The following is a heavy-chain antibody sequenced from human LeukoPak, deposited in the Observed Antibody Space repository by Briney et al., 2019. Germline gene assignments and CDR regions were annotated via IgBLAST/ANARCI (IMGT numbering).Heavy chain of an antibody. CDR1: GYTFTNHA. CDR3: ARPGASSPGNWFAS. J-gene: IGHJ5*01. D-gene: IGHD6-13*01. CDR2: INTADGNT. V-gene: IGHV1-3*04. Sequence: ASVKVSCKASGYTFTNHAMHWVRQAPGQGLEWMRWINTADGNTKYSQKFQGRVTITRDTSASIVYLELTSLRSEDTAVYYCARPGASSPGNWFASWGQGTLVTVSS.